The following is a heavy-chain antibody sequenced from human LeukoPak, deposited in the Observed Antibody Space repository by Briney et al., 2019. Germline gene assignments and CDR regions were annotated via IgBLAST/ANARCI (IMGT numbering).Heavy chain of an antibody. V-gene: IGHV3-30*18. D-gene: IGHD6-19*01. CDR1: GFTFSNYD. CDR3: AKDHRGSGVPGWFDP. CDR2: ISYDGSII. Sequence: PGKSLRLSCAASGFTFSNYDVHWVRQAPGKGLEWVAVISYDGSIIYYADSVKGRFTISRDNSNNTLHLQMNSLRAEDTAVYYCAKDHRGSGVPGWFDPRGQGTLVTVSS. J-gene: IGHJ5*02.